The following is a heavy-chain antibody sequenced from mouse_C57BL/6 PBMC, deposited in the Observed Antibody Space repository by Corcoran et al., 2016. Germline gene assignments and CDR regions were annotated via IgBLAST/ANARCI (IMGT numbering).Heavy chain of an antibody. D-gene: IGHD2-4*01. CDR2: ISYDGSN. CDR3: ARDDYDEGSAMDY. V-gene: IGHV3-6*01. J-gene: IGHJ4*01. CDR1: GYSITSGYY. Sequence: DVQLQESGPGLVKPSQSLSLTCSVTGYSITSGYYWSWIRQFPGNKLEWMGYISYDGSNNYNPSLKNRISITRDTSKNQFFLKLNSVTTEDTATYYCARDDYDEGSAMDYWGQGTSVTVSS.